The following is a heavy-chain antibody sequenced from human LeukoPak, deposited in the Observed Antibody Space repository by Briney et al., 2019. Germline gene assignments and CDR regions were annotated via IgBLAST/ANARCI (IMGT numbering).Heavy chain of an antibody. CDR2: FDPEDGEDGET. V-gene: IGHV1-24*01. D-gene: IGHD5-12*01. J-gene: IGHJ4*02. Sequence: ASVKVSCKVSGYSLLEVAMHWVRQAPGKGLEWVGSFDPEDGEDGETHYAQKLLGRVTMTEDASTDTAYMELNSLRSEDTAVYYCAMTDRYAGRPFDYWGQGTLVTVSS. CDR3: AMTDRYAGRPFDY. CDR1: GYSLLEVA.